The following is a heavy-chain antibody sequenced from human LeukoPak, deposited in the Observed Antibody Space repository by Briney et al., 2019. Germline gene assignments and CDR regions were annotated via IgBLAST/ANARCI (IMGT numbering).Heavy chain of an antibody. CDR3: AKDPLSTTYNWFDP. V-gene: IGHV3-23*01. D-gene: IGHD4-17*01. J-gene: IGHJ5*02. CDR2: ISGSGGST. CDR1: GLTFSSYA. Sequence: GGSLRLSCAASGLTFSSYAMSWARQAPGKGLEWVSAISGSGGSTYYAAPVKGRFTISRDNSKNTLYLQMSSLRAEDTAVYYCAKDPLSTTYNWFDPWGQGTLVTVSS.